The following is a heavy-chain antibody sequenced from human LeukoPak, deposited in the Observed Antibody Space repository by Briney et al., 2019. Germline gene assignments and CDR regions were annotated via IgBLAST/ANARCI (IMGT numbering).Heavy chain of an antibody. CDR3: TRGARYFDHQIDY. Sequence: PGGSLRLSCAASGFTFSNAWMSWVRQAPGKGLEWVGRIKSKTGGGTTDYAAPVKGRFTISRDDSKSIAYLQMNSLKTEDTAVYYCTRGARYFDHQIDYWGQGTLVTVSS. V-gene: IGHV3-15*01. CDR1: GFTFSNAW. J-gene: IGHJ4*02. D-gene: IGHD3-9*01. CDR2: IKSKTGGGTT.